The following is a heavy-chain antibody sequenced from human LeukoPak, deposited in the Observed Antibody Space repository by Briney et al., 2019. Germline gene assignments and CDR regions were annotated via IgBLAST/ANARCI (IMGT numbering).Heavy chain of an antibody. J-gene: IGHJ4*02. CDR1: GGPLRGYY. V-gene: IGHV4-4*07. Sequence: PSGTPVLPCRVSGGPLRGYYWSRIRQPPREGVEGIGRIYSSGSTNYNPSLKSRGTMSVDTSKNQFSLKLTSMTAADTAVYFCVRESGSYSRIEFWGQGTLVTVSS. D-gene: IGHD1-26*01. CDR2: IYSSGST. CDR3: VRESGSYSRIEF.